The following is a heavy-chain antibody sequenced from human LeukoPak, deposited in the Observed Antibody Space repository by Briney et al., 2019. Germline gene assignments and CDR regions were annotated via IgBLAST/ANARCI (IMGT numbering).Heavy chain of an antibody. D-gene: IGHD4-17*01. V-gene: IGHV4-59*12. CDR2: IHYSGTT. J-gene: IGHJ4*02. CDR3: VRGYGDFRVEGRYFHS. CDR1: DGSITNYD. Sequence: SETLSLTCTVSDGSITNYDWSWVRQPPGKGLEFIGHIHYSGTTNYNPSLRSRVTISIDTSKHPFFLQLESVTAADTAVYYCVRGYGDFRVEGRYFHSWGQGTLVTVSS.